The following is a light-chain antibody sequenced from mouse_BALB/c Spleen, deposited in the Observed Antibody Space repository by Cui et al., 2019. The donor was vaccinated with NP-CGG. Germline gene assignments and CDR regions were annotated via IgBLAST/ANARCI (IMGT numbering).Light chain of an antibody. V-gene: IGLV1*01. CDR2: GTN. CDR1: TGAITTSNY. Sequence: QAVVTHASALTTSPAEPVTLTCRSSTGAITTSNYANWVQEKPDHLFTGLIGGTNNRAPGVPARFSGSLIGDKAALTITGAQTEDEAIYFCALWYSNHWVFGGGTKLTVL. CDR3: ALWYSNHWV. J-gene: IGLJ1*01.